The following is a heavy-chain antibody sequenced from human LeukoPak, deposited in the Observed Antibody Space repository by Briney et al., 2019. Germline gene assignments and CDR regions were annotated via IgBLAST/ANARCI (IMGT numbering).Heavy chain of an antibody. CDR2: VKPDGSEQ. J-gene: IGHJ4*02. Sequence: KAGGSLRLSCAASGFSFSTYWMGWVRQTPGKGLEWVGHVKPDGSEQYYVDSVKGRLTISRDNAKNSLYLQMSSLKAEDAAVYYCVRYYYESSGLYYFDYWGQGTLVTVSS. V-gene: IGHV3-7*03. D-gene: IGHD3-22*01. CDR1: GFSFSTYW. CDR3: VRYYYESSGLYYFDY.